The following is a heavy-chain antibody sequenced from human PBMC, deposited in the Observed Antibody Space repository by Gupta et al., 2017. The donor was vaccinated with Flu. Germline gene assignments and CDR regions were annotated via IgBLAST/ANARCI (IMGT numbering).Heavy chain of an antibody. V-gene: IGHV1-18*01. CDR1: GYTFINYG. CDR3: ARDCSDTSCDFDP. J-gene: IGHJ5*02. CDR2: ISGYNVNT. D-gene: IGHD2-2*01. Sequence: QVQLVQSGAEVKKPGASVKVSCKASGYTFINYGITWVRQAPGQGLEWMGWISGYNVNTKYVQKVQGRVTMTTDTSTSTAYMELRSLRSDDTAVYYCARDCSDTSCDFDPWGQGTLVTVSS.